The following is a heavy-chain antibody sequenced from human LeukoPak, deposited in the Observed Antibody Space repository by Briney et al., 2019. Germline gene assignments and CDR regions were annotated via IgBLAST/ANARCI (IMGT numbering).Heavy chain of an antibody. V-gene: IGHV3-74*01. CDR1: GFTFSIYW. Sequence: GGSLRLSCAASGFTFSIYWMHWVRQAPGKGLEWVSRINSDGSSTTYADSVKGRFTISRDNSKNTLYVQMNSLRAEDTAVYYCAKLGSGSYYFDYWGQGTLVTVSS. CDR2: INSDGSST. CDR3: AKLGSGSYYFDY. J-gene: IGHJ4*02. D-gene: IGHD5-12*01.